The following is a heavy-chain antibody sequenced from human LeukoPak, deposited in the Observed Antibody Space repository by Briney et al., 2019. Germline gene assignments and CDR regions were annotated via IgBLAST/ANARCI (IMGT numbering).Heavy chain of an antibody. CDR1: GYTFTGYY. J-gene: IGHJ5*02. Sequence: ASVKVSCKASGYTFTGYYMHWVRQAPGQGLEWMGWINPNSGGTNYAQKFQGRVTMTRDTSISTAYVELSRLRSDDTAVYYCARDSSGDSSGYLIDPWGQGTLVTVSS. D-gene: IGHD3-22*01. CDR2: INPNSGGT. CDR3: ARDSSGDSSGYLIDP. V-gene: IGHV1-2*02.